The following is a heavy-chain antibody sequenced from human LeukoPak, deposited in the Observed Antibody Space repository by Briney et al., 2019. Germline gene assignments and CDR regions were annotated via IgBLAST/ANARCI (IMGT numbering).Heavy chain of an antibody. CDR1: GYTFTGYY. D-gene: IGHD3-9*01. CDR3: ARLSHYDILTGYSDY. J-gene: IGHJ4*02. V-gene: IGHV1-2*06. CDR2: INPNSGGT. Sequence: ASVKVSCKASGYTFTGYYMHWVRQAPGQGLEWMGRINPNSGGTNYAQKFQGRVTMTRDTSISTAYMELSRLRSDDTAVYYCARLSHYDILTGYSDYWGQGTLVTVSS.